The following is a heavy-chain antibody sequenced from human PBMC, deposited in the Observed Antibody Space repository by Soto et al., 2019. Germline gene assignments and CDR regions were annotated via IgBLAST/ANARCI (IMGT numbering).Heavy chain of an antibody. CDR1: GGSISSGGYS. Sequence: SETLSLTCAVSGGSISSGGYSWSWIRQPPGKGLEWIGYIYHSGSTYYNPSLKSRVTISVDRSKNQFSLKLSSVTAADTAVYYCARGDSGSYPMIYYFDYWGQGTLVTVSS. CDR2: IYHSGST. CDR3: ARGDSGSYPMIYYFDY. V-gene: IGHV4-30-2*01. J-gene: IGHJ4*02. D-gene: IGHD3-10*01.